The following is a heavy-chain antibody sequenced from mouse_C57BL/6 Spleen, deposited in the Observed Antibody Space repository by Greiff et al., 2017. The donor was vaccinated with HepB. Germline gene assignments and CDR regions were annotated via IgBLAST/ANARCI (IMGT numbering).Heavy chain of an antibody. CDR1: GYTFTDYY. V-gene: IGHV1-26*01. CDR3: ARTGVNFDY. CDR2: INPNNGGT. J-gene: IGHJ2*01. D-gene: IGHD4-1*01. Sequence: EVQLQQSGPELVKPGASVKISCKASGYTFTDYYMNWVKQSHGKSLEWIGDINPNNGGTSYNQKFKGKATLTVDKSSSTAYMELRSLTSEDSAVYYCARTGVNFDYWGQGTTLTVSS.